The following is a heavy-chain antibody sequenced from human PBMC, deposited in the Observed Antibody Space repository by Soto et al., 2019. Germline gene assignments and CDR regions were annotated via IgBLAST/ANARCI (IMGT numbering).Heavy chain of an antibody. D-gene: IGHD3-3*01. Sequence: QVQLQQWGAGLLKPSETLSLTCAVYGGSFSGYYWSWIRQPPGKGLEWIGEINHSGSTNYNPSLKSRVAISVDTSKNQFSLKLSSVTAADTAVYYCARGSYDFWSGYYAYYYGMDVWGQGTTVTVSS. V-gene: IGHV4-34*01. CDR3: ARGSYDFWSGYYAYYYGMDV. CDR1: GGSFSGYY. J-gene: IGHJ6*02. CDR2: INHSGST.